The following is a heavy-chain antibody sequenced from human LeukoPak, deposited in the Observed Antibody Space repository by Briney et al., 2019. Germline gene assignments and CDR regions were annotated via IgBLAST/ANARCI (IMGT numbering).Heavy chain of an antibody. CDR2: INPNSGGT. CDR1: GYTFTGYY. V-gene: IGHV1-2*02. CDR3: ARWGYCSGGSCYATDRFYDY. J-gene: IGHJ4*02. D-gene: IGHD2-15*01. Sequence: GASVRLSRKASGYTFTGYYMNWVRQAPGQGLEWMGWINPNSGGTNYAQKFQGRVTMTRDTSISTAYMELSRLRSDDTAVYYCARWGYCSGGSCYATDRFYDYWGQ.